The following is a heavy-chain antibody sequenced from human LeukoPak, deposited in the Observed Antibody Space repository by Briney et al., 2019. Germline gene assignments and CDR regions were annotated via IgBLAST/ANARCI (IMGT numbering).Heavy chain of an antibody. Sequence: GGSLRLSCAASGFTFSSYGMHWVRQAPGKGLEWVAVISYDGSNKYYADSVKGRFTTSRDNSKNTLYLQMNSLRAEDTAVYYCTVARDAFDIWGQGTMVTVSS. CDR2: ISYDGSNK. CDR1: GFTFSSYG. D-gene: IGHD2-15*01. V-gene: IGHV3-30*03. J-gene: IGHJ3*02. CDR3: TVARDAFDI.